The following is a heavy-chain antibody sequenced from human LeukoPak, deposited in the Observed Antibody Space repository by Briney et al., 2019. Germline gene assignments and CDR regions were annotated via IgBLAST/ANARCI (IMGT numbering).Heavy chain of an antibody. D-gene: IGHD2-2*01. V-gene: IGHV1-46*01. CDR1: GYTFTSYY. J-gene: IGHJ4*02. CDR3: ARRACSSTRCYAVFDY. CDR2: INPSGGST. Sequence: ASVKVSCKASGYTFTSYYMHWVRQAPGQELEWMGIINPSGGSTSYAQKFQGRVTMTRDTSTSTVYMELSSLRSEDTAVYYCARRACSSTRCYAVFDYWGQGTLVTVSS.